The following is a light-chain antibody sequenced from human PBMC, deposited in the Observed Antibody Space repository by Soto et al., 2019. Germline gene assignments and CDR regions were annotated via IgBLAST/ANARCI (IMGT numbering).Light chain of an antibody. V-gene: IGKV3-20*01. CDR3: QKYGSSPLT. CDR2: DAA. Sequence: EIVLTQSPGTLSLSPGEEATLSCRASQSVSNSYLAWYQQKPGQAPRLLIYDAASRASGIPDRFSGSGSGTDFTLTIRRLEPEDFVVYYCQKYGSSPLTFGGGTKVDI. J-gene: IGKJ4*01. CDR1: QSVSNSY.